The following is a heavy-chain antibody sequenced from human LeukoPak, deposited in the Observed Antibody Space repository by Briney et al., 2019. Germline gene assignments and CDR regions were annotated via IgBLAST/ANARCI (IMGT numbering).Heavy chain of an antibody. CDR3: ARTNFEYSSSSLRGGYFDY. CDR1: GFSLSTSGMC. V-gene: IGHV2-70*11. D-gene: IGHD6-6*01. J-gene: IGHJ4*02. Sequence: SGPTLVNPTQTLTLTCTFSGFSLSTSGMCASWIRQPPGKALEWLARIDWDDDKYYSTSLKTRLTISKDTSKNQVVLTMTNMDPVDTATYYCARTNFEYSSSSLRGGYFDYWGQGTLVTVSS. CDR2: IDWDDDK.